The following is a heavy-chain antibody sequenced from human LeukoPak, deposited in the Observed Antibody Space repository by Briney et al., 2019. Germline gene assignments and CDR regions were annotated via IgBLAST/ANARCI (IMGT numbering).Heavy chain of an antibody. CDR1: GFTFSDYY. D-gene: IGHD3-10*01. CDR3: ARRAPFYYNSWSPTHDYGMDV. Sequence: PGGPLRLSCAASGFTFSDYYMAWIRQAPGKGLEWISYFSTSGSAVYYADSVKGRFTMSRDNAKNSLYLQMNSLRAEDTAVYYCARRAPFYYNSWSPTHDYGMDVWGQGTTVTVSS. CDR2: FSTSGSAV. J-gene: IGHJ6*02. V-gene: IGHV3-11*01.